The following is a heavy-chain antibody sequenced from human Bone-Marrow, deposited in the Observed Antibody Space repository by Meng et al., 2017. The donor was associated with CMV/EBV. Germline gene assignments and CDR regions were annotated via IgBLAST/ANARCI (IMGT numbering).Heavy chain of an antibody. CDR2: ISSSSSYI. D-gene: IGHD3-3*01. Sequence: GESLKISCAASGFTFSSYGMHWVRQAPGKGLEWVSSISSSSSYIYYADSVKGRFTISRDNAKNSLYLQMNSLRAEDTAVYYCARDRNGSRFLVYGMDVWGQGTTVTVSS. J-gene: IGHJ6*02. V-gene: IGHV3-21*01. CDR3: ARDRNGSRFLVYGMDV. CDR1: GFTFSSYG.